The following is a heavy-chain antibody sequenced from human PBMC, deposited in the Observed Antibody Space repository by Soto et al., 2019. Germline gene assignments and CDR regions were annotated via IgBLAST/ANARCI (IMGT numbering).Heavy chain of an antibody. CDR2: ISYSGTT. Sequence: QVQLQESGPGLVKPSQTLSLTCTVSGDSISSNTNYWSWIRQPPGEGLEWIGFISYSGTTSYSPSLKGRVAISLDTSKNQFSLSLSSVTATDPAVYYWARGRGYSYGLDPWGQGTLVTVSS. CDR1: GDSISSNTNY. V-gene: IGHV4-30-4*01. J-gene: IGHJ5*02. CDR3: ARGRGYSYGLDP. D-gene: IGHD5-18*01.